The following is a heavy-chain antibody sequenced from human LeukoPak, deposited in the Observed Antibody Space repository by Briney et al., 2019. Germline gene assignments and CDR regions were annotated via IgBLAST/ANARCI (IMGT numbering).Heavy chain of an antibody. V-gene: IGHV4-39*01. CDR1: GGSISSSSYY. J-gene: IGHJ4*02. CDR3: ARHPLDHDSSGYYYYFDY. D-gene: IGHD3-22*01. Sequence: SETLSLTCTVSGGSISSSSYYWGWIRQPPGKGLEWVGSIYYSGSTYYNPSLKSRVTISVDTSKNQFSLKLSSVTAADTAVYYCARHPLDHDSSGYYYYFDYWGQGTLVTVSS. CDR2: IYYSGST.